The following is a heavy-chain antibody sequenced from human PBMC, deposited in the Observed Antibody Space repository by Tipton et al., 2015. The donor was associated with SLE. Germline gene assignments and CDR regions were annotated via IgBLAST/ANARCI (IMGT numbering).Heavy chain of an antibody. CDR1: GFTFSNYP. Sequence: SLRLSCTASGFTFSNYPMSWVRQAPGKGLEWVSVIYSGGSTYYADSVKGRFTISRHNSKNTLYLQMNSLRAEDTAVYYCARELNWGSQSYFDYWGQETLVTVSS. CDR3: ARELNWGSQSYFDY. V-gene: IGHV3-53*04. D-gene: IGHD7-27*01. CDR2: IYSGGST. J-gene: IGHJ4*02.